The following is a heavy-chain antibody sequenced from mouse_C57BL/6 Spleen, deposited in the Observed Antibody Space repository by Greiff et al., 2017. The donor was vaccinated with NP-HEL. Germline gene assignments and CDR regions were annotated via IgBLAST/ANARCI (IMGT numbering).Heavy chain of an antibody. CDR3: TIYAPGGVAY. J-gene: IGHJ3*01. D-gene: IGHD2-3*01. CDR2: ISSGGDYI. V-gene: IGHV5-9-1*02. Sequence: EVHLVESGEGLVKPGGSLKLSCAASGFTFSSYAMSWVRQTPEKRLEWVAYISSGGDYIYYADTVKGRFNISRDNARNTLYLQMSSLKSEDTAMYYGTIYAPGGVAYWGQGTLVTVSA. CDR1: GFTFSSYA.